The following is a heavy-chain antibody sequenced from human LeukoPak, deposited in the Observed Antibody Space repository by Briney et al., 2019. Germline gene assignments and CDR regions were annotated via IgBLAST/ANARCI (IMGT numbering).Heavy chain of an antibody. V-gene: IGHV3-74*01. CDR2: INSDGSST. CDR3: ARDGRGVTNAFDI. Sequence: TGGSLRLSCAASGFTFSNYWMHWGRQAPGKGLVWVSRINSDGSSTTYADSVKGRFTISRDNAKNTLYLQMNSLRAEDTAVYYCARDGRGVTNAFDIWGQGTMVTVSS. D-gene: IGHD3-10*01. J-gene: IGHJ3*02. CDR1: GFTFSNYW.